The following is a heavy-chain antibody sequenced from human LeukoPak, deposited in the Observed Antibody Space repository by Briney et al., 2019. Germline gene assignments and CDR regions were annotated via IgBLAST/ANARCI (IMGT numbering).Heavy chain of an antibody. CDR3: AREVGLGIGLYSSSRHNEGNWFDP. Sequence: SVKVSCKASGYTFTGYYMHWVRQAPGQGLEWMGGIIPIFGTANYAQKFQGRVTIAADESTSTAYMELSSLRSEDTAVYYCAREVGLGIGLYSSSRHNEGNWFDPWGQGTLVTVSS. CDR1: GYTFTGYY. CDR2: IIPIFGTA. D-gene: IGHD6-13*01. J-gene: IGHJ5*02. V-gene: IGHV1-69*13.